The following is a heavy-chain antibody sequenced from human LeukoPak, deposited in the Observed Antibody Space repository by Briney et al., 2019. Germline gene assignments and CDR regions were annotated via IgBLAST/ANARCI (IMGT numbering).Heavy chain of an antibody. V-gene: IGHV4-31*03. D-gene: IGHD2-15*01. CDR2: IYYSGST. J-gene: IGHJ5*02. Sequence: SQTLSLTCTVSGGSISSGGDYWSWIRQHPGEGLEWIGYIYYSGSTYYNPSLKSRLTISVDTSKNQFSLKLSSVTAADTAVYYCARANFYCRGGICLRSSWFDPWGQGTLVTVSS. CDR1: GGSISSGGDY. CDR3: ARANFYCRGGICLRSSWFDP.